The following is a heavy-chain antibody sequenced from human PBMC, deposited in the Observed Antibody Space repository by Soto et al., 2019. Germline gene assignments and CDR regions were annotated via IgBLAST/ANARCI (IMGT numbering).Heavy chain of an antibody. CDR2: IYYSGST. J-gene: IGHJ4*02. CDR1: GGSISSGDYY. V-gene: IGHV4-30-4*01. CDR3: ARDSSSWPAFDY. Sequence: QVQLQESRPELVKPSQTLSLTCTVSGGSISSGDYYWSWIRQPPGKGLEWIGYIYYSGSTYYNPSLKSRVTISVDTSKNQFSLKLSSVTAADTAVYYCARDSSSWPAFDYWGQGTLVTVSS. D-gene: IGHD6-13*01.